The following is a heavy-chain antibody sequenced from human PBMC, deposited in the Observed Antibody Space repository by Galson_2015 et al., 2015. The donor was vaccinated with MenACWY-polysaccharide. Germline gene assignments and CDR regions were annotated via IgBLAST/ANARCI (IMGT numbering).Heavy chain of an antibody. CDR1: GFTFSSYA. CDR2: ISGSGGST. D-gene: IGHD2-21*02. CDR3: AGMKRVTAMVNDAFDI. Sequence: SLRLSCAASGFTFSSYAMSWVRQAPGKGLEWVSAISGSGGSTYYADSVKGRFTISRDNSKNTLYLQMNSLRAEDTAVYYCAGMKRVTAMVNDAFDIWGQGTMVTVSS. V-gene: IGHV3-23*01. J-gene: IGHJ3*02.